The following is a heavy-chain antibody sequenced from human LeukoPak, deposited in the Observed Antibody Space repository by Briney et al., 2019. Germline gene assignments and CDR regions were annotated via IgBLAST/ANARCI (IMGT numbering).Heavy chain of an antibody. CDR1: GYSISSGYY. CDR2: IYHSGST. D-gene: IGHD3-22*01. V-gene: IGHV4-38-2*02. CDR3: ARGFDDSSGYYYVHDAFDI. Sequence: SETLSLTCTVSGYSISSGYYWGWIRQPPGKGLEWIGSIYHSGSTYYNPSLKSRVTISVDTSKNQFSLKLSSVTAADTAVYYCARGFDDSSGYYYVHDAFDIWGQGTMVTVSS. J-gene: IGHJ3*02.